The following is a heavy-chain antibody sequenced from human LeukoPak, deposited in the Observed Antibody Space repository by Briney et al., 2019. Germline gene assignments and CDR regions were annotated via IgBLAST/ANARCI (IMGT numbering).Heavy chain of an antibody. CDR1: GFTFSSYS. CDR3: ASPSNEGQWLVGQGVDY. D-gene: IGHD6-19*01. CDR2: ISSSSSYI. J-gene: IGHJ4*02. V-gene: IGHV3-21*01. Sequence: SGGSLRLSCAASGFTFSSYSMNWVRQAPGKGLEWDSSISSSSSYIYYADSVKGRFTISRDNAKKSMYLQMNSLRAEDTAVYYCASPSNEGQWLVGQGVDYWGQGTLVTVSS.